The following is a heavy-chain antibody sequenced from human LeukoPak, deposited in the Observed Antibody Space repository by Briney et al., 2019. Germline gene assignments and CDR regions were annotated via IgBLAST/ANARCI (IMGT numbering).Heavy chain of an antibody. CDR3: ARGGYSSGWYVYYFDY. D-gene: IGHD6-19*01. CDR1: GGSFSGYY. V-gene: IGHV4-34*01. J-gene: IGHJ4*02. CDR2: INNGGST. Sequence: SETLSLTCAVYGGSFSGYYWRWIRQPPGRGRGWVGEINNGGSTNYNTCLRRGVTISVDTSKKQFSLKLSSVTAADTAVYYCARGGYSSGWYVYYFDYWGQGTLVTVSS.